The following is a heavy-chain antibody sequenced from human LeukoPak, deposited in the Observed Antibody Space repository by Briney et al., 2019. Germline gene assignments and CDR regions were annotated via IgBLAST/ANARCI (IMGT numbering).Heavy chain of an antibody. V-gene: IGHV1-69*13. D-gene: IGHD3-22*01. J-gene: IGHJ3*02. CDR1: GGTFSSYA. Sequence: SVKVSCRASGGTFSSYAISWVRQAPGQGLEWMGGIIPIFGTANYAQKFQGRVTITADESTSTAYMELSSLRSEDTAVYYRARGRGGYDSSAYGAFDIWGQGTMVTVSS. CDR2: IIPIFGTA. CDR3: ARGRGGYDSSAYGAFDI.